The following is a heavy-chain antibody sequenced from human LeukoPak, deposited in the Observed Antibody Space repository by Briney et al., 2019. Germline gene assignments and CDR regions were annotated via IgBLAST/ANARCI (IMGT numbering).Heavy chain of an antibody. J-gene: IGHJ4*02. CDR3: ARVGAGSGYQDY. D-gene: IGHD3-22*01. CDR2: ISYDGSNK. Sequence: GGSLRLSCAASGFTFDDYAMHWVRQAPGKGLEWVAVISYDGSNKYYADSVKGRFTISRDNSKNTLYLQMNSLRAEDTAVYYCARVGAGSGYQDYWGQGTLVTVSS. V-gene: IGHV3-30-3*01. CDR1: GFTFDDYA.